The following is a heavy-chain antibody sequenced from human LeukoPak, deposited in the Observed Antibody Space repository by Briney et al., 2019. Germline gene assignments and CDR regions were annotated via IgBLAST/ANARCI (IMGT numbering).Heavy chain of an antibody. CDR1: GFTFSDYY. Sequence: GGSLRLSCAASGFTFSDYYMSWIRQAPGKGLEWVSYISSSGSTIYYADSMKGRFTISRDNAKNSLYLQMNSLRAEDTAVYYCARVLGFLEWLSGSAWFDPWGQGTLVTVSS. D-gene: IGHD3-3*01. J-gene: IGHJ5*02. CDR3: ARVLGFLEWLSGSAWFDP. V-gene: IGHV3-11*01. CDR2: ISSSGSTI.